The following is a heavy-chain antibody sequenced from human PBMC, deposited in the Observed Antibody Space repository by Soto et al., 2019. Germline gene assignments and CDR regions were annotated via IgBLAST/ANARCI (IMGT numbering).Heavy chain of an antibody. D-gene: IGHD5-12*01. CDR1: GYRFSDYY. CDR3: ARESGGATATLYYYYFYMDV. CDR2: MNPNSGDT. J-gene: IGHJ6*03. Sequence: QVQLVQSGAEVKKPGASVTVSCKASGYRFSDYYLHWVRQAPGQGPEWMGWMNPNSGDTKYAQKFKGRVTMTRDTSVTTAFMELNWLKSDDTAVYYCARESGGATATLYYYYFYMDVWGIGTTVTVSS. V-gene: IGHV1-2*02.